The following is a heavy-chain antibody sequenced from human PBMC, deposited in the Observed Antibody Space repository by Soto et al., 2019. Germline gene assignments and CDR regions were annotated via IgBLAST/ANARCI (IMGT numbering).Heavy chain of an antibody. V-gene: IGHV3-48*04. D-gene: IGHD4-17*01. CDR3: ARDLRGHYGP. Sequence: GGSLRLSCAASGFTFTSYSMNWVRQAPGQGLEWVSYITSKSTTIKYADSVKGRFTVSRDNANNLVFLQMNGLRPEDTAMYYCARDLRGHYGPWGQGTMVTVSS. CDR1: GFTFTSYS. J-gene: IGHJ3*01. CDR2: ITSKSTTI.